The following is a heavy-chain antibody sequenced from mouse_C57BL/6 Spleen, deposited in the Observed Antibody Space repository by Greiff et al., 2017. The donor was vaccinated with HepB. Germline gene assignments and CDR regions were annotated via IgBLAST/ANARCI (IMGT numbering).Heavy chain of an antibody. CDR3: ARGGSYYSNSAWFAY. CDR1: GYTFTSYW. J-gene: IGHJ3*01. Sequence: VQLQQPGAELVRPGSSVKLSCKASGYTFTSYWMDWVKQRPGQGLEWIGNIYPSDSETHYNQKFKDKATLTVDKSSSTAYMQLSSLTSEDSAVYYCARGGSYYSNSAWFAYWGQGTLVTVSA. CDR2: IYPSDSET. D-gene: IGHD2-5*01. V-gene: IGHV1-61*01.